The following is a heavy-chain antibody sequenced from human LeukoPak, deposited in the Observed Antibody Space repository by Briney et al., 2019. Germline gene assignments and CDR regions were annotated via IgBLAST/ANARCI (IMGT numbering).Heavy chain of an antibody. D-gene: IGHD2-21*02. V-gene: IGHV4-34*01. Sequence: RSETLSLTCAVYGGSFSGYYWSWIRQPPGKGLEWIGEINHSGSTNYNPSLKSRVTISVDTSKNQFSLKLSSVTAADTAVYYCARETGFIVVVTARHFDYWGQGTLDTVSS. J-gene: IGHJ4*02. CDR3: ARETGFIVVVTARHFDY. CDR2: INHSGST. CDR1: GGSFSGYY.